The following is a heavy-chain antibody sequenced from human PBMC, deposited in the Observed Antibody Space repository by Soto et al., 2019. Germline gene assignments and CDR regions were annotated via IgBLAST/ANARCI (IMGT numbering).Heavy chain of an antibody. D-gene: IGHD6-13*01. Sequence: ASETLSLTCTVSGGSISSSSYYWGWIRQPPGKGLEWIGSMYYSGSTYYNPSLKSRVTISVDTSKNQFSLKLSSVTAADTAVYCCGRDAPYSSRQFEYWGQGTLVTVSS. V-gene: IGHV4-39*07. J-gene: IGHJ4*02. CDR1: GGSISSSSYY. CDR3: GRDAPYSSRQFEY. CDR2: MYYSGST.